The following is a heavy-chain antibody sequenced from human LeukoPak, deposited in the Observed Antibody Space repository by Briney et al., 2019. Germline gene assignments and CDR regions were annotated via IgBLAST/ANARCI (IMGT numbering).Heavy chain of an antibody. CDR3: ARGVAAALFHYYYMDV. V-gene: IGHV4-34*01. D-gene: IGHD6-13*01. J-gene: IGHJ6*03. CDR2: INHSGST. CDR1: GGSFSGYY. Sequence: PSETLSLTCAVYGGSFSGYYWSWIRQPPGKGLEWIGEINHSGSTNYNPSLKSRVTISVDTSKNQFSLKLSSVTAADTAAYYCARGVAAALFHYYYMDVWGKGTTVTVSS.